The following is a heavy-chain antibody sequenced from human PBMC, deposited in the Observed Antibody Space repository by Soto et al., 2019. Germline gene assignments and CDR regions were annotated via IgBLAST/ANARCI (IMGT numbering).Heavy chain of an antibody. V-gene: IGHV4-34*01. CDR2: INHSGST. CDR1: GGSFSGYY. Sequence: SETLSLTCAVYGGSFSGYYWSWIRQPPGKGLEWIGEINHSGSTNYNPSLKSRVTISVDTSKNQFSLKLSSLTAADTAVYYCARRTPTYYYDSSGYYLFGQFDYWGQGTLVTVSS. D-gene: IGHD3-22*01. J-gene: IGHJ4*02. CDR3: ARRTPTYYYDSSGYYLFGQFDY.